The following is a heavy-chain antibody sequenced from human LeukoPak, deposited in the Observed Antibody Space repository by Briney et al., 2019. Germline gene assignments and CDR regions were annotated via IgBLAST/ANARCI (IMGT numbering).Heavy chain of an antibody. CDR2: VNSDGSTT. V-gene: IGHV3-74*01. Sequence: GGSLRLSCAASGFTLSSYWMHWVRQAPGKGLVWVSRVNSDGSTTDYADSVKGRFTISRDNSKNTLYLQMNSLRAEDTAVYYCAKRMAYGSGSHYGMDVWGQGTTVTVSS. D-gene: IGHD3-10*01. CDR3: AKRMAYGSGSHYGMDV. J-gene: IGHJ6*02. CDR1: GFTLSSYW.